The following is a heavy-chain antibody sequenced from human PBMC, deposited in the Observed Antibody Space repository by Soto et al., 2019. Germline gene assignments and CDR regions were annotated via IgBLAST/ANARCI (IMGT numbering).Heavy chain of an antibody. Sequence: PSETLSLTCTVSGGSISSSSYYWGWIRQPPGKGLEWIGSIYYSGSTYYNPSLKSRVTISVDTSKNQFSLKLSSVTAADTAVYYCARWRLYDIFDAFDIWGQGTMVTVSS. CDR1: GGSISSSSYY. V-gene: IGHV4-39*01. D-gene: IGHD3-9*01. CDR2: IYYSGST. J-gene: IGHJ3*02. CDR3: ARWRLYDIFDAFDI.